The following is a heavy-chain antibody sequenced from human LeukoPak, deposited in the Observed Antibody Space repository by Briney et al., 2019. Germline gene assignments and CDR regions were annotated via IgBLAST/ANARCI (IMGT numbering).Heavy chain of an antibody. D-gene: IGHD3-22*01. CDR2: IYYSGST. Sequence: NPSETLSLTCTVSGVSFSSYYWSWIRQPPGKGLEWIGYIYYSGSTNYNPSLKSRVTISVDRSKNQFSLKLTSVTAADTAVYYCARDSRAYYYDSSGHFDYWGQGTLVTVSS. J-gene: IGHJ4*02. CDR1: GVSFSSYY. V-gene: IGHV4-59*12. CDR3: ARDSRAYYYDSSGHFDY.